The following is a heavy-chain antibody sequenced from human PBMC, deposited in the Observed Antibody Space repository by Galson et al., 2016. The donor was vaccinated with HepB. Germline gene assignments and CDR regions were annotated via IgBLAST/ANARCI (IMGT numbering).Heavy chain of an antibody. CDR2: INHSEST. Sequence: ETLSLTCAVYGASFSDYYWSWVRQPPGKGLEWIGEINHSESTNYNPSFMSRVTMSVDTSNNQFSLNLSSVTAADTAVYYCARVLRGRRHASGRPNYYYYGMDVWGQGTTVTVSS. CDR1: GASFSDYY. D-gene: IGHD3-10*01. CDR3: ARVLRGRRHASGRPNYYYYGMDV. V-gene: IGHV4-34*01. J-gene: IGHJ6*02.